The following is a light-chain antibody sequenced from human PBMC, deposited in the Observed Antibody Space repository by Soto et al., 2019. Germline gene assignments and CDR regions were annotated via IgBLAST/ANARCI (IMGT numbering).Light chain of an antibody. CDR1: QSVGGF. CDR3: QHRSNWPPMYT. J-gene: IGKJ2*01. V-gene: IGKV3-11*01. CDR2: DTS. Sequence: EIVLTQSPATLSLSPGERATLSCRASQSVGGFLAWYQQKSGQAPRLLIYDTSKRATGTPARFSGGGSGTDFTLTIRSLEPEDFAIYHCQHRSNWPPMYTFGQGTRLDIK.